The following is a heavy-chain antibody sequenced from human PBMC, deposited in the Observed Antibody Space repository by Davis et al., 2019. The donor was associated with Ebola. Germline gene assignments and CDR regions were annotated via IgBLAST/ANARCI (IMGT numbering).Heavy chain of an antibody. CDR3: AKSPYSSGWYYFDY. Sequence: GESLKISCAASGFTVSSNYMSWVRQAPGKGLEWVSAISGSGGSTYYADSVKGRFTISRDNSKNTLYLQMNSLRAEDTAVYYCAKSPYSSGWYYFDYWGQGTLVTVSS. J-gene: IGHJ4*02. CDR1: GFTVSSNY. D-gene: IGHD6-19*01. V-gene: IGHV3-23*01. CDR2: ISGSGGST.